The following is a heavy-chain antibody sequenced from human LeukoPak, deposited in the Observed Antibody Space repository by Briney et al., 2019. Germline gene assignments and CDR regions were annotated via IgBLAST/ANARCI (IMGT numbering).Heavy chain of an antibody. V-gene: IGHV1-2*02. CDR2: INPNSGGT. CDR3: ARVPGSRAGDMVGGYNWFDP. J-gene: IGHJ5*02. Sequence: GASVKVSCKASGYTFTGYYMHWVRQAPGQGLEWMGWINPNSGGTNYAQKLQGRVTMTTDTSTSTAYMELRSLRSDDTAVYYCARVPGSRAGDMVGGYNWFDPWGQGTLVTVSS. CDR1: GYTFTGYY. D-gene: IGHD3-10*02.